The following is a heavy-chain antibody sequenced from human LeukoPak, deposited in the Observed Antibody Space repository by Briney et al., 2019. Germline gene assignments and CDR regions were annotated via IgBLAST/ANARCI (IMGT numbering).Heavy chain of an antibody. CDR2: ISGSGDST. J-gene: IGHJ4*02. D-gene: IGHD2-2*01. V-gene: IGHV3-23*01. CDR3: AKCRSLSPAAAINY. Sequence: PGGSLRLSCAASGFTFSSFALSWVRQAPGKGLEWVSSISGSGDSTYYMESVKGRFTISRDNSENTLYLQMNSLRADDTAVYYCAKCRSLSPAAAINYWGQGTQVTVSS. CDR1: GFTFSSFA.